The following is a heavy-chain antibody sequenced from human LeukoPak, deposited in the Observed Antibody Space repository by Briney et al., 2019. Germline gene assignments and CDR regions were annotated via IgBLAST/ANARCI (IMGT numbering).Heavy chain of an antibody. V-gene: IGHV1-2*02. CDR1: EYILSDYY. Sequence: ASVKVSCKISEYILSDYYVHWVRQAPGEGLEWMGWVNLNSGGTNYAQKFQGRVTMTRDTSISTAYMELSSLRSDDTAVYYCARSSGGSGRWGDNWFDPWGQGTLVSVSS. CDR3: ARSSGGSGRWGDNWFDP. D-gene: IGHD3-10*01. J-gene: IGHJ5*02. CDR2: VNLNSGGT.